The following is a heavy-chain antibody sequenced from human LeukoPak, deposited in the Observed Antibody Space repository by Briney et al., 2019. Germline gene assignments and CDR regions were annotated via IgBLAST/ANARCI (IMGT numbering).Heavy chain of an antibody. V-gene: IGHV1-2*06. CDR3: ARDNEQWLPSEYFQH. CDR2: INPNSGGT. J-gene: IGHJ1*01. D-gene: IGHD6-19*01. CDR1: GYTFTGYY. Sequence: ASVKVSCKASGYTFTGYYMHWVRQAPGQGLEWMGRINPNSGGTNYAQKFQGRVTMTRDTSISTAYMELSRLRSDDTAVYYCARDNEQWLPSEYFQHWGQGTLVTVSS.